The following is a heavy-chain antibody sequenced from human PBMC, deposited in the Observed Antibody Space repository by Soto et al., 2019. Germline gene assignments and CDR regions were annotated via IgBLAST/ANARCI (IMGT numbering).Heavy chain of an antibody. CDR1: GGTFSTYG. J-gene: IGHJ5*02. D-gene: IGHD3-3*01. CDR3: AIGGVGVFYSLLRIDP. V-gene: IGHV1-69*01. CDR2: IIPIFGTT. Sequence: QVQLVQSGAEVKKPGSSVKVSCKSSGGTFSTYGFFWVRQAPGQGLEWMGGIIPIFGTTNYAQKFQDRVTTTTDDTTRTVYMELSSLKCDVTGVYYWAIGGVGVFYSLLRIDPCGQGTLVTVSS.